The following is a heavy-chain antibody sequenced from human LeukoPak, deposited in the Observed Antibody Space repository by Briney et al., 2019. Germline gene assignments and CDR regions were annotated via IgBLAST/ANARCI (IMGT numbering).Heavy chain of an antibody. D-gene: IGHD6-19*01. CDR3: AKDAQGLVRGGIYFDF. CDR2: ISGSGSST. CDR1: GFTFKTYA. Sequence: GSLRPSWAASGFTFKTYAMNWVRQGPGKGPEWVLSISGSGSSTDYADSVKGRFTISRDNSKNTLYLQMNSLRAEDTALYYCAKDAQGLVRGGIYFDFWGQGSLVTVSS. V-gene: IGHV3-23*01. J-gene: IGHJ4*02.